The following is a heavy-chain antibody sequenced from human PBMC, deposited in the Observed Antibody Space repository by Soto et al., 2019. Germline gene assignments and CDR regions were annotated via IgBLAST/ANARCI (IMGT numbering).Heavy chain of an antibody. J-gene: IGHJ6*03. D-gene: IGHD2-2*01. CDR3: ASYPAGRSYYYYMDF. Sequence: ASVKVSCKASGYTFTSYDINWVRQATGQGLEWMGWMNPNSGNTGYAQKFQGRVTMTRNTSISTAYMELSSLRSEDTAVYYCASYPAGRSYYYYMDFWGKGTTVTVSS. CDR1: GYTFTSYD. V-gene: IGHV1-8*01. CDR2: MNPNSGNT.